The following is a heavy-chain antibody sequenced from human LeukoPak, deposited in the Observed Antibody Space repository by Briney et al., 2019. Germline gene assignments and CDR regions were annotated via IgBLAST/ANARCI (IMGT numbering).Heavy chain of an antibody. CDR2: VKGDGIST. Sequence: GGSLRLSCAASGFTFTKFWMHWVRQAPGPGLVWVSRVKGDGISTLYADSVKGRFTISRDNAKNTLYLQMNSLRADDTALYYCATGPYAAFEMWGQGTMVTVSS. D-gene: IGHD2-2*01. CDR1: GFTFTKFW. J-gene: IGHJ3*02. CDR3: ATGPYAAFEM. V-gene: IGHV3-74*01.